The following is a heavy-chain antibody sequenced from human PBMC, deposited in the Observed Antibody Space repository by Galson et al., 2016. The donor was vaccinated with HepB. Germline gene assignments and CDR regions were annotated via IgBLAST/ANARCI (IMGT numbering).Heavy chain of an antibody. D-gene: IGHD3-10*01. Sequence: SVKVSCKASGYTFTSYVIHWVRQAPGQGLEWMGWINAGNGNTKYSQKFQDRVTITRDTSASSAYMELSSLRSEDTAIYYCARGVTLFRAVIYLAYWGQGTLVSVSS. CDR1: GYTFTSYV. V-gene: IGHV1-3*01. CDR2: INAGNGNT. CDR3: ARGVTLFRAVIYLAY. J-gene: IGHJ4*02.